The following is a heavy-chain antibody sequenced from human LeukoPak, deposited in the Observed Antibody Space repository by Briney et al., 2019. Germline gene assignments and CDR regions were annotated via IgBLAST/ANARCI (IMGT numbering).Heavy chain of an antibody. CDR3: VRGDKRDF. Sequence: GGSLRLSCVGFGFTFSNYNLNWVRQAPGKGLEWVSSISRSGGSTYYAESVKGRLAISRDNAESSVYLQVNSLRVEDTAVYYCVRGDKRDFWGQGTLVTVSS. V-gene: IGHV3-21*01. CDR1: GFTFSNYN. D-gene: IGHD5-24*01. CDR2: ISRSGGST. J-gene: IGHJ4*02.